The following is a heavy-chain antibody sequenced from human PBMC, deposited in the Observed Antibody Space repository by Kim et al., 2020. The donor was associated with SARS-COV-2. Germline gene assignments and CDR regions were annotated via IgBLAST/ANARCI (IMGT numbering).Heavy chain of an antibody. V-gene: IGHV4-39*01. J-gene: IGHJ1*01. CDR2: IYYSGST. CDR1: GGSISSSSYY. Sequence: SETLSLTCTVSGGSISSSSYYWGWIRQPPGKGLEWIGSIYYSGSTYYNPSLKSRVTISVDTSKNQFSLKLSSVTAADTAVYYCARHGRPETEYFQHWGQGTLVTVSS. CDR3: ARHGRPETEYFQH.